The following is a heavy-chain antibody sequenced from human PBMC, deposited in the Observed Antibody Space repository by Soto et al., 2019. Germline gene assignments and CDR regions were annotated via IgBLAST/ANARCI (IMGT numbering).Heavy chain of an antibody. Sequence: QVQLQESGPGLVKPSETLSLTCTVSGGSISSYYWSWIRQPPGKGLEWIGYIYYSGSTNYNPSLKSRVTISVDTSKNQFSLKLRSVTAADTAVYYCARDLEYSSSSHGMDVWGQGTTVTVSS. D-gene: IGHD6-6*01. V-gene: IGHV4-59*01. CDR2: IYYSGST. CDR1: GGSISSYY. CDR3: ARDLEYSSSSHGMDV. J-gene: IGHJ6*02.